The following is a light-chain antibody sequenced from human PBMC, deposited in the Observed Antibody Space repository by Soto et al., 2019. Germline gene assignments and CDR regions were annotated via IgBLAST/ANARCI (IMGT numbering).Light chain of an antibody. CDR1: SSNIGAGYA. V-gene: IGLV1-40*01. CDR3: QSYDSSLSGSV. CDR2: GNS. Sequence: QSVLTQPPSVSGAPGQRVTISCTGSSSNIGAGYAVHWYQQLPGTSPKLLIYGNSTRPSGVPDRCSGSKSGTSASLAITGLQAEDEADYYCQSYDSSLSGSVFGGGTKLTVL. J-gene: IGLJ3*02.